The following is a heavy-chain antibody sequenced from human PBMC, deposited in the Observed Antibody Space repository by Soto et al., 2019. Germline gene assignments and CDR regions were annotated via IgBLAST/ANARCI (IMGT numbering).Heavy chain of an antibody. V-gene: IGHV3-74*01. CDR1: GFTFSSYW. CDR2: VKGDGSDT. CDR3: ARAQWLADDAFDI. Sequence: PXGSLILCFAAAGFTFSSYWMHWVRQAPGKGLVWVSRVKGDGSDTTYADSVKGRFTISRDNTKNTLYLQMNSLRPEDTAVYYCARAQWLADDAFDIWGQGKMVTVSS. D-gene: IGHD6-19*01. J-gene: IGHJ3*02.